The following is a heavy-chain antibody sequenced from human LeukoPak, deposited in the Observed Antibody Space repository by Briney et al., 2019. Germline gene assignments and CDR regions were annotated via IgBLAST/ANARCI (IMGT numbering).Heavy chain of an antibody. V-gene: IGHV4-34*01. CDR1: GGSFSGYY. CDR3: ARAMAGYSSSWYGPHPHYFDY. D-gene: IGHD6-13*01. J-gene: IGHJ4*02. CDR2: INHSGST. Sequence: PSETLSLTCAVYGGSFSGYYWSWIRQPPGKGLEWIGEINHSGSTNYSPSLKSRVTISVDTSKNQFSLKLSSVTAADTAVYYCARAMAGYSSSWYGPHPHYFDYWGQGTLVTVSS.